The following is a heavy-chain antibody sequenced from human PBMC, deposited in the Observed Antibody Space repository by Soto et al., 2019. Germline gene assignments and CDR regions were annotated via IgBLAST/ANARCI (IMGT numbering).Heavy chain of an antibody. CDR2: IIPIFGTA. Sequence: AVNVSCKASGCTFSSYAISGVRQAPGQVLEWMGGIIPIFGTANYAQKFQGRVTITADESTSTAYMELSSLRSEDTAVYYCARALEYQLLNFDYWGQGTLVTVSS. D-gene: IGHD2-2*01. CDR1: GCTFSSYA. V-gene: IGHV1-69*13. CDR3: ARALEYQLLNFDY. J-gene: IGHJ4*02.